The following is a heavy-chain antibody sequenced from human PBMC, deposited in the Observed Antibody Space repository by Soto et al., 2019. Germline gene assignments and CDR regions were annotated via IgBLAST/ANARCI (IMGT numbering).Heavy chain of an antibody. J-gene: IGHJ4*02. CDR3: ARADNWNDDEDTGFDY. Sequence: QVQLVESGGGVVQPGRSLRLSCAASGFTFSSDAMHWVRQAPGKGLEWVAVISYDGSNKYYADSVKGRFTISRDNSKNTLYLQMNSLRAEDTAVYYCARADNWNDDEDTGFDYWGQGTLVTVSS. D-gene: IGHD1-20*01. CDR2: ISYDGSNK. V-gene: IGHV3-30-3*01. CDR1: GFTFSSDA.